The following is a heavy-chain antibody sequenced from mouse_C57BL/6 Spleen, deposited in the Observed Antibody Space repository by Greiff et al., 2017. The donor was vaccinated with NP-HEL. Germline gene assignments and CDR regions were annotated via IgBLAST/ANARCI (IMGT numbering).Heavy chain of an antibody. D-gene: IGHD4-1*01. V-gene: IGHV1-22*01. CDR2: INPNNGGT. J-gene: IGHJ2*01. Sequence: EVHLVESGPELVKPGASVKMSCKASGYTFTDYNMHWVKQSHGKSLEWIGYINPNNGGTSYNQKFKGKATLTVNKSSSTAYMELRSLTSEDSAVYYCARYWDYFDYWGQGTTLTVSS. CDR3: ARYWDYFDY. CDR1: GYTFTDYN.